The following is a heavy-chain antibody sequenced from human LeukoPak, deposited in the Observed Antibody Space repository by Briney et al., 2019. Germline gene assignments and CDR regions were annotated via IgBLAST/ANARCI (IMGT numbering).Heavy chain of an antibody. CDR3: ARARWTSTVTTYYLDF. J-gene: IGHJ4*02. CDR2: INAGNGKI. D-gene: IGHD4-17*01. CDR1: GYIFTDYA. V-gene: IGHV1-3*01. Sequence: AASVKVSCKASGYIFTDYAIQWVRQAPGQGLEWMGWINAGNGKIKYSQKFQGRVTITRDTSASTAYMELSGLRSDDTAVYYCARARWTSTVTTYYLDFWGQGTLVTVSS.